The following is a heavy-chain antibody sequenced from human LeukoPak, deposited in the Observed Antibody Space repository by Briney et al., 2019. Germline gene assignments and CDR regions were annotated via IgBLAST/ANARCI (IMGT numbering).Heavy chain of an antibody. Sequence: ASETLSLTCTVSGGSISSYYWSWIRQPAGKGLEWIGRIYTSGSTNYNPSLKSRVTMSVDTSKNQFSLKLSSVTAADTAVYYCARGGGSRAGYYYYYYYMDVWGKGTTVTVSS. J-gene: IGHJ6*03. CDR2: IYTSGST. CDR1: GGSISSYY. V-gene: IGHV4-4*07. D-gene: IGHD3-10*01. CDR3: ARGGGSRAGYYYYYYYMDV.